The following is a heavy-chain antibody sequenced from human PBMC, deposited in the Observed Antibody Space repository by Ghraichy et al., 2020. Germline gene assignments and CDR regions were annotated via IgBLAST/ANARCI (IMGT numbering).Heavy chain of an antibody. CDR2: IFTSGDT. Sequence: SQTLSLTCNVSGGSFSSSFYYWAWIRQPAGKGLEWIGRIFTSGDTNYNPSLKSRVTISVDTSKNQFSLKLSSVTAADTAVYYCAREGMYSANSGFPLFDYWGQGTLVTVSS. CDR3: AREGMYSANSGFPLFDY. CDR1: GGSFSSSFYY. J-gene: IGHJ4*02. D-gene: IGHD2-15*01. V-gene: IGHV4-61*02.